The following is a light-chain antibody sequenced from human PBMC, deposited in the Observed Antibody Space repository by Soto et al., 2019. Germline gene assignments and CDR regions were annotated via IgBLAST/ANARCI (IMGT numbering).Light chain of an antibody. CDR2: GNS. V-gene: IGLV1-40*01. CDR1: SSNIGAGYD. Sequence: QPVLTQPPSVSGAPGQRVTISCTGSSSNIGAGYDVHWYQQLPGTAPKLLIYGNSNRPSGVPDRFSGSKSGTSASLAITGLQAEDEADYYCQSHDSSLSGLVFGTGTKVTVL. J-gene: IGLJ1*01. CDR3: QSHDSSLSGLV.